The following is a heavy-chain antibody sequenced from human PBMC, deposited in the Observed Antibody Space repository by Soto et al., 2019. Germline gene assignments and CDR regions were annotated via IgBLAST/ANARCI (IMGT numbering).Heavy chain of an antibody. D-gene: IGHD3-10*01. CDR2: IYSGGDT. J-gene: IGHJ4*02. CDR1: EFPVSSNY. V-gene: IGHV3-53*01. Sequence: EVQLVESGGGLIQPGGSLRLSCAASEFPVSSNYMTWVRQAPGKGLEWVSVIYSGGDTYYADSVKGRFTISRDNSKNTLYLQMNSLKAEDTAVYHSGITSYGSGSDSDNRGQGTQVTVSS. CDR3: GITSYGSGSDSDN.